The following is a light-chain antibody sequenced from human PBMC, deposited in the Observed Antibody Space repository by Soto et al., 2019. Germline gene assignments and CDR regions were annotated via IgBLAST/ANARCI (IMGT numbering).Light chain of an antibody. CDR3: QQYNKWPPYT. CDR2: GAS. Sequence: EIVMTQSPATLSVSPGERATLSYRASQSVSTNLAWYQQKLGQAPRLLIYGASTRATGIPARFSGSVSGTEFTLTISSLESEDFAVYYCQQYNKWPPYTFGQGTKVDIK. J-gene: IGKJ2*01. CDR1: QSVSTN. V-gene: IGKV3-15*01.